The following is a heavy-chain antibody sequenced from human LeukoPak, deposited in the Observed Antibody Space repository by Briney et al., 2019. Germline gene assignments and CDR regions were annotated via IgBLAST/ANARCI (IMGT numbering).Heavy chain of an antibody. CDR1: GFTLSSYE. CDR3: ARPRSGWYYDYYYYYMDV. CDR2: ISSSGSTI. Sequence: PGGSLRLPCAASGFTLSSYEMNWVRQAPGKGLEWVSYISSSGSTIYYADSVKGRFTISRDNAKNSLYLQMNSLRAEDTAVYYCARPRSGWYYDYYYYYMDVWGKGTTVTVSS. J-gene: IGHJ6*03. V-gene: IGHV3-48*03. D-gene: IGHD6-19*01.